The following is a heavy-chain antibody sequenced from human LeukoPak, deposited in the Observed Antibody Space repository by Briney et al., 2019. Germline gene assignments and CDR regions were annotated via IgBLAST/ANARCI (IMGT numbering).Heavy chain of an antibody. Sequence: QPGGSLRLSCAASGFTFSSYEMNWVRQAPGKGLEWVSYISSSGSTIYYADSVKGRFTISRDNAKNSLYLQMNSPRVEDTAVYYCAWSRPFDYWGQGTLVTVSS. CDR1: GFTFSSYE. D-gene: IGHD3-3*01. J-gene: IGHJ4*02. V-gene: IGHV3-48*03. CDR2: ISSSGSTI. CDR3: AWSRPFDY.